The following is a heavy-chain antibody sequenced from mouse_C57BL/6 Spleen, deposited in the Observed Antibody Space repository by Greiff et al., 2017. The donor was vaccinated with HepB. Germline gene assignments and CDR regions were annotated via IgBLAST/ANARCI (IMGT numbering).Heavy chain of an antibody. CDR2: FYPGSGSI. CDR3: ARHVDYYGSSYDWYFDV. V-gene: IGHV1-62-2*01. D-gene: IGHD1-1*01. J-gene: IGHJ1*03. CDR1: GYTFTEYT. Sequence: QVQLQQSGAELVKPGASVKLSCKASGYTFTEYTIHWVKQRSGQGLEWIGWFYPGSGSIKYNEKFKDKATLTADKYSSTVYMELSRLTSEDSAVYFCARHVDYYGSSYDWYFDVCGTGTTVTVSS.